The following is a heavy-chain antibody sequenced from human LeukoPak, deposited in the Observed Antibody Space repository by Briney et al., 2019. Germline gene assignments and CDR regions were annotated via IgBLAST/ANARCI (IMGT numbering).Heavy chain of an antibody. V-gene: IGHV3-30*02. Sequence: GRSLRLSCAASGFTFDDYVMHWVRQAPGKGLEWVAFIRYDGSNKYYADSVKGRFTISRDNSKNTLYLQMNSLRAEDTAVYYCAVGGGYSSSWYTPFDYWGQGTLVTVSS. J-gene: IGHJ4*02. CDR2: IRYDGSNK. CDR1: GFTFDDYV. D-gene: IGHD6-13*01. CDR3: AVGGGYSSSWYTPFDY.